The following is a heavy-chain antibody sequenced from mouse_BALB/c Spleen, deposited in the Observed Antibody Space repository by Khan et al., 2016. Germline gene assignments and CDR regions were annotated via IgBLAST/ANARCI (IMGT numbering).Heavy chain of an antibody. Sequence: EVELVESGPGLVKPSQSLSLTCTVTGYSITSDYAWNWIRQFPGNKLEWMGYISYSGSTSYNPSLKSRISITRDTSKNKFFLQLNSVTTEDTATXCGTNNWDEVDYWGQGTLVTVSS. CDR3: TNNWDEVDY. CDR1: GYSITSDYA. D-gene: IGHD4-1*02. V-gene: IGHV3-2*02. J-gene: IGHJ4*01. CDR2: ISYSGST.